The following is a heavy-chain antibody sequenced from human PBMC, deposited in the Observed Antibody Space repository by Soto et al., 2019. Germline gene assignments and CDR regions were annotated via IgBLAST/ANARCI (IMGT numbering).Heavy chain of an antibody. CDR1: GFSFSNYG. D-gene: IGHD6-19*01. V-gene: IGHV3-30*03. J-gene: IGHJ4*02. CDR2: VSFDGSNR. CDR3: AGGWYFFDY. Sequence: QVQLVESGGGVVQPGRSLRLSCAASGFSFSNYGRHWARQPPGKGLRWVADVSFDGSNRYHADSVKGRFTISRDNSKNTLYLQMNSLRTEDTAVYYCAGGWYFFDYCGQGTLVTVSS.